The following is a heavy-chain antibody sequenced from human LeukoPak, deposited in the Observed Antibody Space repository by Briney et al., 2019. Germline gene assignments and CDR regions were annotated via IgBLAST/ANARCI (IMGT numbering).Heavy chain of an antibody. V-gene: IGHV3-49*04. CDR1: GFTFGDYA. CDR2: IRSKAYGGTT. Sequence: GGSLRLSCTASGFTFGDYAMSWVRQAPGKGLEGVGFIRSKAYGGTTEYAASVKGRFTISRDDSKSIAYLQMNSLKTEDTAVYYCTRGLLWFGERYFDYWGQGTLVTVSS. CDR3: TRGLLWFGERYFDY. D-gene: IGHD3-10*01. J-gene: IGHJ4*02.